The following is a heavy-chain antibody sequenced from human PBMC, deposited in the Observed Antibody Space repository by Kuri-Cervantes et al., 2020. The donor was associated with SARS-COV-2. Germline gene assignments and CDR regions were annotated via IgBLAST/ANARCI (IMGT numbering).Heavy chain of an antibody. CDR3: VKKIGGSCTATSFNCDALDA. V-gene: IGHV3-23*01. CDR1: GFSFSSFA. D-gene: IGHD2-8*02. CDR2: LSGTGTGA. J-gene: IGHJ6*02. Sequence: ESLKIPCSASGFSFSSFAMSWVRQGPGKGLEWVARLSGTGTGAYYADSVKCRFTIPIHNSKNTLHLQMNSLRAEDTAVYYCVKKIGGSCTATSFNCDALDAWGQGATVTVSS.